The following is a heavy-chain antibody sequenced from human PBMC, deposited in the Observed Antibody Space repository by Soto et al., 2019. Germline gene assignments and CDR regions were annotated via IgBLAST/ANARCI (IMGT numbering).Heavy chain of an antibody. CDR1: GFIFSSYA. D-gene: IGHD3-22*01. Sequence: GGSLRLSCAASGFIFSSYAMTWVRQAPGKGLEWVSYISAGSSGTFYADSVKGRFTISRDNLKNTLYLQMNRLRAEDTAVYYCASRRPFYYDNSGYSPNWGQGTLVTVSS. CDR2: ISAGSSGT. J-gene: IGHJ4*02. V-gene: IGHV3-23*01. CDR3: ASRRPFYYDNSGYSPN.